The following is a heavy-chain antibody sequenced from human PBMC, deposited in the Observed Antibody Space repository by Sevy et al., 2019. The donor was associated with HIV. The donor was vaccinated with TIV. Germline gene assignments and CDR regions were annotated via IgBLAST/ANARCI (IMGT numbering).Heavy chain of an antibody. D-gene: IGHD6-19*01. CDR2: ISASGGDT. CDR1: GFTFSTYA. CDR3: VKYGRESVGGRDFDS. J-gene: IGHJ4*02. V-gene: IGHV3-23*01. Sequence: GGSLRLSCAASGFTFSTYAMTWVRQAPGKGLEWVSSISASGGDTYLADSVRGRFTISRDNSKNTLYLQMNSLRAEDTALYYCVKYGRESVGGRDFDSWGQGILVTVSS.